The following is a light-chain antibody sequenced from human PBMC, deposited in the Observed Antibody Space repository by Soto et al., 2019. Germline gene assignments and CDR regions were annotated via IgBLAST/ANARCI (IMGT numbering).Light chain of an antibody. CDR2: LGS. CDR1: QSLLHSDGYNY. J-gene: IGKJ1*01. V-gene: IGKV2-28*01. Sequence: IVMTQSPLSLPVTPGEPASISCRSSQSLLHSDGYNYLDWYLQKPGQSPQLLIYLGSFRASGVPDRFSGSGSGTDFTLKINRVEAEDVGVYYCMQHLQTPWTFGQGTKVEIK. CDR3: MQHLQTPWT.